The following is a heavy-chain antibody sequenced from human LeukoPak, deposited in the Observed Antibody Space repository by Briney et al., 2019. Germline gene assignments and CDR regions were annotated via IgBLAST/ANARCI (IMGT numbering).Heavy chain of an antibody. V-gene: IGHV4-59*12. CDR1: GGSISTYY. J-gene: IGHJ3*02. Sequence: SETLSLTCTVSGGSISTYYWSWIRQPPGKRLEWSGYFDHSGNTNYNPSLKSRVTMSVDTSKNQFSLKLSSVTAADTAVYYCARDKTYYDSSGSELNDAFDIWGQGTMVTVSS. CDR3: ARDKTYYDSSGSELNDAFDI. CDR2: FDHSGNT. D-gene: IGHD3-22*01.